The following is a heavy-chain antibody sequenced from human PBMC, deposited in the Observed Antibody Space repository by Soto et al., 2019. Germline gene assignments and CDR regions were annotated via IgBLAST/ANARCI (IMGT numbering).Heavy chain of an antibody. D-gene: IGHD6-19*01. CDR3: ARDGRGRGIAVAGRFWYFDL. CDR1: GASISSGGYY. J-gene: IGHJ2*01. Sequence: QVQLQESGPGLVKPSQTLSITCTVSGASISSGGYYWNWIRQHPGKGLEWIGYIYYSGSTYYNPSLKSRVTISVDTSKNEFSLKLSSVTAADTAVYYCARDGRGRGIAVAGRFWYFDLWGRGTLVTVSS. V-gene: IGHV4-31*03. CDR2: IYYSGST.